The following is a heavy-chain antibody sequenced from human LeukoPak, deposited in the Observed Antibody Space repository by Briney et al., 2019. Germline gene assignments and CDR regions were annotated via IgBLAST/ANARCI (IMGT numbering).Heavy chain of an antibody. V-gene: IGHV3-7*01. CDR3: ASGLRGTY. J-gene: IGHJ4*02. Sequence: GGTLRLSCAASGFTFGYYWMSWVRQAPGTGLEWVANIGPDGSEKYYVDSVKGRFTISRDNAKSSLFLQMNSLRDEDTAVYYCASGLRGTYWGQGTLVTVSS. D-gene: IGHD1-1*01. CDR2: IGPDGSEK. CDR1: GFTFGYYW.